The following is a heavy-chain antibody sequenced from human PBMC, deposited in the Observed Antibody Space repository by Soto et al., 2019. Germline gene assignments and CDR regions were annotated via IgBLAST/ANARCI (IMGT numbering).Heavy chain of an antibody. J-gene: IGHJ4*02. V-gene: IGHV4-34*01. D-gene: IGHD3-22*01. Sequence: SETLSLTCAVYGGSFSGYYWSWIRQPPGKGLEWIGEINHSGSTNYNPSLKSRVTISVDTSKNQFSLKLSSVTAADTAVYYCARFTQVVYFDYWGQGTLVTVSS. CDR1: GGSFSGYY. CDR3: ARFTQVVYFDY. CDR2: INHSGST.